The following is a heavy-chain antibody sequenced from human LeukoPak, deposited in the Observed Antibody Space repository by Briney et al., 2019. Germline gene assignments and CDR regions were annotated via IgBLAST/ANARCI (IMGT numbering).Heavy chain of an antibody. J-gene: IGHJ5*02. CDR3: ARDWDGNWFDP. CDR1: GFTVSTNY. CDR2: IYSGGST. V-gene: IGHV3-66*01. D-gene: IGHD1-26*01. Sequence: GSLRLSCAASGFTVSTNYMSWVRQAPGKGLEWVSVIYSGGSTYYADSVKGRFTISRDNSKNTLYLQMNSLRAEDTAVYYCARDWDGNWFDPWGRGTLVTVSS.